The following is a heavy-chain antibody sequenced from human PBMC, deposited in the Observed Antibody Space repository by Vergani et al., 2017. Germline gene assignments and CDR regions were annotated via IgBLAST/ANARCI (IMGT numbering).Heavy chain of an antibody. CDR1: GGSISSYY. V-gene: IGHV4-59*01. Sequence: QVQLQESGPGLVKPSETLSLTCTVSGGSISSYYWSWIRQPPGKGLEWIGYIYYSGSTNYNPSLKSRVTISVDTSKNQFSLKLSSVTAADTAVYYCAREIVRLRHYYYYYYMDVWGKGTTVTVSS. CDR3: AREIVRLRHYYYYYYMDV. CDR2: IYYSGST. J-gene: IGHJ6*03. D-gene: IGHD5-12*01.